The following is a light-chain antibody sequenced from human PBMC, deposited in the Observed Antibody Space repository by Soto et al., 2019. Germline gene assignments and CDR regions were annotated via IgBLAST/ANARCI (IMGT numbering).Light chain of an antibody. V-gene: IGKV3-11*01. Sequence: EIVLTQSPGTLTLSPGERATLSCRASQSVSKCSAWYQQKPGQTPRLLIYDVSSRAPGIPARFSGSGSGTDFTLTISSLEPEDFAVYYCQQCNNWPPITFGQGTRLEIK. CDR1: QSVSKC. CDR2: DVS. J-gene: IGKJ5*01. CDR3: QQCNNWPPIT.